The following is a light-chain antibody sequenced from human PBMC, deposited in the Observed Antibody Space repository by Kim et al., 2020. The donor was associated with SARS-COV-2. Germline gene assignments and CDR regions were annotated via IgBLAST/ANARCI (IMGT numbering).Light chain of an antibody. Sequence: ASVGDRVTITCRASQGIRSWLAWYQQKPGNAPKLLIYAASSLQSGVPSRFSGSGSGTDFNLTISSLQPEDFATYYCQQANSFPYTFGQGTKLEIK. V-gene: IGKV1-12*01. CDR2: AAS. J-gene: IGKJ2*01. CDR1: QGIRSW. CDR3: QQANSFPYT.